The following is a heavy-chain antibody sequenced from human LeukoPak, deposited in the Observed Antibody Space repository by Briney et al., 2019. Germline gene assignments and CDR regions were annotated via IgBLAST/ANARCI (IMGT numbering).Heavy chain of an antibody. CDR1: GYTFTGDY. CDR2: INPNRGGT. V-gene: IGHV1-2*02. Sequence: ASVKVSCKASGYTFTGDYMHGVRQAPGQGLGWMGWINPNRGGTNYAQKFQGRVTMTRDTSISTAYMELSRLRSDDTAVYYCARGGELAANWFDPWGQGTLVTVSS. CDR3: ARGGELAANWFDP. J-gene: IGHJ5*02. D-gene: IGHD1-26*01.